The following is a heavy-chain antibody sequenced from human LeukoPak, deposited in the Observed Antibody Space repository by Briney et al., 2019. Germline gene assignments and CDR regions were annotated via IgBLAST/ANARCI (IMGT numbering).Heavy chain of an antibody. V-gene: IGHV3-23*01. J-gene: IGHJ4*02. CDR2: ISGSGGST. Sequence: PGRSLRLSCAASGFTFSSYAMSWVRQAPGEGLEWVSAISGSGGSTYYADSVKGRFTISRDNSKNTLYLQMNSLRAEDTAVYYCAKETKNYYGSGSYSDYWGQGTLVTVSS. CDR3: AKETKNYYGSGSYSDY. D-gene: IGHD3-10*01. CDR1: GFTFSSYA.